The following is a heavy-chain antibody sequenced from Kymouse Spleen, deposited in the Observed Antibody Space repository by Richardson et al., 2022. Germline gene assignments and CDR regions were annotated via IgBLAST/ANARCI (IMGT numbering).Heavy chain of an antibody. D-gene: IGHD1-7*01. CDR2: INHSGST. CDR1: GGSFSGYY. V-gene: IGHV4-34*01. J-gene: IGHJ4*02. Sequence: QVQLQQWGAGLLKPSETLSLTCAVYGGSFSGYYWSWIRQPPGKGLEWIGEINHSGSTNYNPSLKSRVTISVDTSKNQFSLKLSSVTAADTAVYYCAREGYNWNYGFDYWGQGTLVTVSS. CDR3: AREGYNWNYGFDY.